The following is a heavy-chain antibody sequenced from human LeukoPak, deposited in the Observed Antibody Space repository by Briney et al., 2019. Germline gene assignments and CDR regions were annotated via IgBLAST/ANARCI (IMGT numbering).Heavy chain of an antibody. Sequence: GGSLRLSCAASGFTVSSNFMNWVRQAPGKGLEWVAVISSDESNKYYGDSVKGSLTISSDNSKNTLYLHMNSLRAEDTAVYYCARVRYCSSGSCYFDNAMDVWGQGTTASASS. CDR2: ISSDESNK. CDR1: GFTVSSNF. J-gene: IGHJ6*02. CDR3: ARVRYCSSGSCYFDNAMDV. D-gene: IGHD2-15*01. V-gene: IGHV3-30*03.